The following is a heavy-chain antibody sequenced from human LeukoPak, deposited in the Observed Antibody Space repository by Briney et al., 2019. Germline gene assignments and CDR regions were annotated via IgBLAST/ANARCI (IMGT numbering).Heavy chain of an antibody. D-gene: IGHD3-10*01. J-gene: IGHJ5*02. CDR1: GFTFSSYS. Sequence: PGGSLRLSCAASGFTFSSYSMNWVRQAPGKGLEWVSSISPSGHSTWNADSVKGRFTISRDNAKNSLYLQMNSLRAEDTDIYYCGRDFVGESGAGGPWGQGTLITVSS. V-gene: IGHV3-21*01. CDR2: ISPSGHST. CDR3: GRDFVGESGAGGP.